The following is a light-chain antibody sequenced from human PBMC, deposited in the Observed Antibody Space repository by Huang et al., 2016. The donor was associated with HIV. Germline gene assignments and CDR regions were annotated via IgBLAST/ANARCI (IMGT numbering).Light chain of an antibody. V-gene: IGKV3-20*01. CDR2: GAS. Sequence: IVLTQSPGTLSLSPGESATLSCRASQSVSSSYLGWYQQNPGQAPRLLIYGASSRATGIPDRFSGSGSGTDFTLTISRLEPEDFAVYYCQEYGSSRLTFGGGTKVEIK. CDR1: QSVSSSY. J-gene: IGKJ4*01. CDR3: QEYGSSRLT.